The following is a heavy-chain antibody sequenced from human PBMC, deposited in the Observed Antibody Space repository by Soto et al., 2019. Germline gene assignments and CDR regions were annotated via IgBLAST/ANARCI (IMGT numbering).Heavy chain of an antibody. D-gene: IGHD3-22*01. V-gene: IGHV4-31*03. Sequence: SETLSLTCTVSGGSISSGGSYWSWIRQHPGKGLEWIGYISYSGTSYYNPSLKSRVSISFDTSKNQFFLKLRSVTAEDTAVYYCARQRDYYDSSGYYCDAFDIWGQGTMVTVSS. CDR1: GGSISSGGSY. CDR2: ISYSGTS. J-gene: IGHJ3*02. CDR3: ARQRDYYDSSGYYCDAFDI.